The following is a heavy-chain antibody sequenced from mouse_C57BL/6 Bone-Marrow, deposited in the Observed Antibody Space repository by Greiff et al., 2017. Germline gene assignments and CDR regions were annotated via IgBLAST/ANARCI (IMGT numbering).Heavy chain of an antibody. CDR2: ISPRSGNT. D-gene: IGHD1-1*01. V-gene: IGHV1-81*01. Sequence: VQLKQSGAELARPGASVKLSCKASGYTFTSYGISWVKQRPGQGLEWIGEISPRSGNTNYNEKFKDKATLTADKSSSTAYMKLRSLTSEDSAVYFCARGYYGSSYYAMDYWGQGTSVTVSS. CDR1: GYTFTSYG. CDR3: ARGYYGSSYYAMDY. J-gene: IGHJ4*01.